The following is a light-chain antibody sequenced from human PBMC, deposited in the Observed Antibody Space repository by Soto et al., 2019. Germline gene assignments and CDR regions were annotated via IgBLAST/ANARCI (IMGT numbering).Light chain of an antibody. J-gene: IGKJ4*01. CDR1: RSVTQY. Sequence: EVVMTQSPATLSVSPGERATLSCRASRSVTQYLAWYQRRPGQAPRLLIYVASTRAAGVAARFSGGGSGTDFTLTISSQQSEDVSVYYCQQYNSWPPLTFGGGTKVEI. CDR2: VAS. V-gene: IGKV3-15*01. CDR3: QQYNSWPPLT.